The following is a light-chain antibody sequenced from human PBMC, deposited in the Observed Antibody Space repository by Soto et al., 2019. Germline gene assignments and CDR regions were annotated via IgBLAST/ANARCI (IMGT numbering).Light chain of an antibody. CDR2: GNS. V-gene: IGLV1-40*01. Sequence: QSVLTQPPSVSGAPGQRVTISCTGSSSNIGAGYDVHWYQQLPGTAPKLLIYGNSNRPSGVTARFYGSKSVTSASLAITGLQAEDEADYYCQSYDSSLSGSIFGGGTQLTVL. CDR3: QSYDSSLSGSI. J-gene: IGLJ2*01. CDR1: SSNIGAGYD.